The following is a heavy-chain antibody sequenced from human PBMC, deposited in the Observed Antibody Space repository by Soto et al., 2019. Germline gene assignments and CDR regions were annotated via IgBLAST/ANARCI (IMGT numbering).Heavy chain of an antibody. V-gene: IGHV1-18*04. J-gene: IGHJ6*02. CDR2: ISAYNGNT. CDR1: GYTFTSYG. D-gene: IGHD2-15*01. Sequence: ASVKVSCKASGYTFTSYGISWVRQAPGQGLEWMGWISAYNGNTNYAQKLQGRVTMTTDTSTSTAYMELRSLRSEDTAVYYCARRDKYGGNSYYYYGMDVWGQGTTVTVSS. CDR3: ARRDKYGGNSYYYYGMDV.